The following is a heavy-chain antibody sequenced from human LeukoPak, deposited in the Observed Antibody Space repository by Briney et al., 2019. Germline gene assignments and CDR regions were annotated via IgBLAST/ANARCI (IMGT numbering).Heavy chain of an antibody. D-gene: IGHD3-3*01. CDR1: GDSVSSNSAA. Sequence: SQTLSLTCAISGDSVSSNSAAWNWIRQSPSRGLEWLGRTYYRSKWYNDYAVSVKSRITINPDTSKNQFSLQLNSVTPEDTAVYYCERGYYVFGSVSLYSFDYWGRGPRVTVPS. J-gene: IGHJ4*02. V-gene: IGHV6-1*01. CDR2: TYYRSKWYN. CDR3: ERGYYVFGSVSLYSFDY.